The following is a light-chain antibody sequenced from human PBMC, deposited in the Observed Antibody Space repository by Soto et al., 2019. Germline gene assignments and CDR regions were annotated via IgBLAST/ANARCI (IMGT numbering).Light chain of an antibody. V-gene: IGKV3-15*01. Sequence: EIILTQSPDTLSLSPGERATLSCRASQTVSSNNLAWYQQKPGQAPRLLIFDASTRATGIPARFSGSGSGTEFTLTISGLQSEDFAIYYCQQYNKWPLITFGQGTRLEIK. CDR2: DAS. CDR3: QQYNKWPLIT. J-gene: IGKJ5*01. CDR1: QTVSSN.